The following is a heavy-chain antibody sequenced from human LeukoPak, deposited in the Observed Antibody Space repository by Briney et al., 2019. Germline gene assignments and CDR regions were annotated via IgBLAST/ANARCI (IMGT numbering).Heavy chain of an antibody. J-gene: IGHJ6*02. CDR3: ARDSRVYGMDV. CDR2: IYYSGST. Sequence: PSETLSLTCTVSGGSISSYYWSWIRQPPGKGLEWIGSIYYSGSTYYNPSLKSRVTISVDTSKNQFFLKLSSVTAADTAVYYCARDSRVYGMDVWGQGTTVTVSS. CDR1: GGSISSYY. V-gene: IGHV4-59*12.